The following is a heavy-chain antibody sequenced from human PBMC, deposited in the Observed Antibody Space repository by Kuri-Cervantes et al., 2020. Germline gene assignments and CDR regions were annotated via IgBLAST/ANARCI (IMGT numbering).Heavy chain of an antibody. V-gene: IGHV1-2*04. CDR1: GYTFTGYY. J-gene: IGHJ4*02. D-gene: IGHD5-12*01. CDR3: AGDQGGYDPYYFDY. CDR2: INPNSGGT. Sequence: ASVKVSCKASGYTFTGYYMHWVRQAPGQGLEWMGWINPNSGGTNYAQKFQGWVTMTTDTPTSTAYMELRSLRSDDTAVYYCAGDQGGYDPYYFDYWGQGTLVTVSS.